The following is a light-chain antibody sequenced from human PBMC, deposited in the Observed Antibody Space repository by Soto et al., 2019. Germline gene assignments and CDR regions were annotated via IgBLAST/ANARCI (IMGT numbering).Light chain of an antibody. CDR2: KVS. Sequence: DVVMTQSPLSLPVTLGQPASISCRSSQSLVYSDGIAYLSWFHQRPGQSPRRLIYKVSNRDSGVPDKIRGKGSRPEFTLKIRRVEAEDVGVYYCMQGTHWPPTFGRGTRVEIK. J-gene: IGKJ1*01. V-gene: IGKV2-30*01. CDR3: MQGTHWPPT. CDR1: QSLVYSDGIAY.